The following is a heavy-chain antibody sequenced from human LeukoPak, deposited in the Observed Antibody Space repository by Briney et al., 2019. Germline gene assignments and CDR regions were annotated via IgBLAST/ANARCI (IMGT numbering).Heavy chain of an antibody. D-gene: IGHD3-22*01. CDR3: ARDMYYYDSSGYW. V-gene: IGHV3-30*04. CDR1: GFTFSSYA. Sequence: GRSLRLSCAASGFTFSSYAMHWVRQAPSKGLEWVAVISYDGSNKYYADSVKGRFTISRDNSKNTLYLQMNSLRAEDTAVYYCARDMYYYDSSGYWGGQGTLVTVSS. J-gene: IGHJ4*02. CDR2: ISYDGSNK.